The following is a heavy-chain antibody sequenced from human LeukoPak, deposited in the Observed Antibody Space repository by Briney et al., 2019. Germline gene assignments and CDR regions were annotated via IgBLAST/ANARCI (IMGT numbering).Heavy chain of an antibody. CDR3: EIHWV. D-gene: IGHD3-16*01. CDR2: VSKSGDST. J-gene: IGHJ4*02. CDR1: GFTFSNYD. Sequence: PGGSLRLSCAASGFTFSNYDMAWVRQAPGKGLEWVSTVSKSGDSTYYADSVKGRFTVSRDNSKDTLYLQMNNLRVNDAAVYYCEIHWVWGQGTLVTVSS. V-gene: IGHV3-23*01.